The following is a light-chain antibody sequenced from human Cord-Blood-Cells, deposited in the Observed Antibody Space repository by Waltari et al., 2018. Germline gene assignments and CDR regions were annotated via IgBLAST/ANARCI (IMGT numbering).Light chain of an antibody. CDR3: QQYYSTPYT. J-gene: IGKJ2*01. CDR2: WAS. CDR1: QSVLYNSNNKNY. Sequence: DIVMPQSPDSLAASLDKRATINCTSSQSVLYNSNNKNYLAWYQQKPGQPPKLLIYWASTRESGVPDRFSGSGSGTDFTLTISSLQAEDVAVYYCQQYYSTPYTFGQGTKLEIK. V-gene: IGKV4-1*01.